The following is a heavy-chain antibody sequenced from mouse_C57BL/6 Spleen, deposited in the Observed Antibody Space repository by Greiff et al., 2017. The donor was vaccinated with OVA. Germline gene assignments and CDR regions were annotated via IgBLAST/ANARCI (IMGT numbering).Heavy chain of an antibody. V-gene: IGHV1-42*01. CDR1: GYSFTGYY. D-gene: IGHD4-1*01. CDR3: ARRDITGTDY. J-gene: IGHJ2*01. Sequence: VQLQQSGPELVKPGASVKISCKASGYSFTGYYMNWVKQSPEKSLEWIGEINPSTGGTTYNQKFKAKATLTVDKSSSTAYMQLKSLTSEDSAVYYCARRDITGTDYWGQGTTLTVSS. CDR2: INPSTGGT.